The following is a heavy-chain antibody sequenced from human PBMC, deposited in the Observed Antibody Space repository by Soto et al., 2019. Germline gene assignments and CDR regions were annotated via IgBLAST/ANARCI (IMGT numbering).Heavy chain of an antibody. CDR2: ISYEGSNR. CDR3: ARDYRSRYDFCYVAY. V-gene: IGHV3-30*04. D-gene: IGHD3-3*01. Sequence: QVQLVESGGGVVRPGRSLRLSCAASGFTFSRYAMHWVRQAPGKGLEWVAVISYEGSNRYSAESVRGRFTVSRDNYKNTLYLQMDSLRPEDTAVYYCARDYRSRYDFCYVAYWGQGTLVTVSS. J-gene: IGHJ4*02. CDR1: GFTFSRYA.